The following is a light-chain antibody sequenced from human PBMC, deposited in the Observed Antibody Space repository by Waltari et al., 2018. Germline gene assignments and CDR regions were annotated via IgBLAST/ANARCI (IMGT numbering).Light chain of an antibody. CDR2: GQN. Sequence: SSDLTQDPAVSVALGQTVRITCQGDSLRRYSASWYQQRPGQAPRLVLYGQNDRPSGIPDRFSGSTSGNTASLTITGAQAEDEADYYCHSRDTSSTRFFGGGTRLTV. CDR3: HSRDTSSTRF. J-gene: IGLJ2*01. CDR1: SLRRYS. V-gene: IGLV3-19*01.